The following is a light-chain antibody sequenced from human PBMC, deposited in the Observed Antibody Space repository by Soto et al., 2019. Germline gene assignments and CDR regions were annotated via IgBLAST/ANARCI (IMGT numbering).Light chain of an antibody. CDR1: SSNIGSSP. CDR3: AAWDDSLNGYV. CDR2: SYN. V-gene: IGLV1-44*01. Sequence: QSVLTQPPSASGTPGQRVTISCSGSSSNIGSSPVNWYQHLPGTAPKLLMYSYNQRPSGVPDRFSASKSGTSASLAISGLQSEDEADYYCAAWDDSLNGYVFGTGTKLTVL. J-gene: IGLJ1*01.